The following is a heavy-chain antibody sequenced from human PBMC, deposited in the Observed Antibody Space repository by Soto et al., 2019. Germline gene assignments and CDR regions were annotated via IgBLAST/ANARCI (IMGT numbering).Heavy chain of an antibody. CDR2: ISGSGGST. D-gene: IGHD2-2*01. J-gene: IGHJ4*02. CDR3: AKDEDCSSNRCYSAA. V-gene: IGHV3-23*01. Sequence: PGGSLRLSCAASGFTFSSYAMSWVRQAPGKGLEWVSAISGSGGSTYYADSVKGRFTISRDNSKNTLYLQMNSLRAEDTAVYYCAKDEDCSSNRCYSAAWGQGTLVTVSS. CDR1: GFTFSSYA.